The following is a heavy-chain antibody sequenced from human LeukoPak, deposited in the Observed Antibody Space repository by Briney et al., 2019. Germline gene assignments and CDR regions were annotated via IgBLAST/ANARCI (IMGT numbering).Heavy chain of an antibody. CDR2: IYPADSTA. CDR1: GYSFTTYW. J-gene: IGHJ4*02. D-gene: IGHD3-10*01. Sequence: GESLKISCKASGYSFTTYWIGWVRQMPGKGLEWMGIIYPADSTAHYSPSFQGQVTISVDKSISTAYLQWSSLKASDTAMYYCARLVGSGSYLQNYYFDYWDQGTLVTVSS. V-gene: IGHV5-51*01. CDR3: ARLVGSGSYLQNYYFDY.